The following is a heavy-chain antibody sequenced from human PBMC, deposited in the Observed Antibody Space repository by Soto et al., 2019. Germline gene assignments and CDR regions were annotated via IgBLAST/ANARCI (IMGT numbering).Heavy chain of an antibody. J-gene: IGHJ5*02. V-gene: IGHV1-69*01. CDR3: ARGVTGGTYAS. D-gene: IGHD1-26*01. CDR2: LIPIFGKA. CDR1: GGSFSSDA. Sequence: QVQLVQSGAEMKKPDSSVKVSCTASGGSFSSDAITWVRQPPRQGLEWMGGLIPIFGKATYAQKFQDRVTFTADEATSTAYMELSGLKSEDTAIYYCARGVTGGTYASWGQGTLVVVSS.